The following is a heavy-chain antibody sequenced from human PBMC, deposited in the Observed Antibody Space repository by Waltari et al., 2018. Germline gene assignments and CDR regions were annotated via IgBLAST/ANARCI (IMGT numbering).Heavy chain of an antibody. V-gene: IGHV4-39*01. Sequence: QLQLQESGPGLVKPSETLSLTCTVSGGSISSSSYYWGWIRQPPGTGLEWVGGIYYSWNTDYHPSLKSRVTISVDTSKNQFSLKLSTVTAADTAVYYCARRILRYFDWYDYWGQGTLVTVSS. CDR3: ARRILRYFDWYDY. CDR1: GGSISSSSYY. J-gene: IGHJ4*02. D-gene: IGHD3-9*01. CDR2: IYYSWNT.